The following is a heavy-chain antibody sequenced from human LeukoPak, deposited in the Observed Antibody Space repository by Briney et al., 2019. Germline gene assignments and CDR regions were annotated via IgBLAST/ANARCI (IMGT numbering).Heavy chain of an antibody. CDR2: IRYDGNNK. Sequence: PGGSLRRSCGASGFTFSNYGMLWVRQAPGNGLDWVAFIRYDGNNKLYADSVKGRFTISRDNSKNTLYLQMNSLRAEDMAVYYCAKDGGQGADYWGQGTLVSVSS. D-gene: IGHD3-16*01. V-gene: IGHV3-30*02. J-gene: IGHJ4*02. CDR1: GFTFSNYG. CDR3: AKDGGQGADY.